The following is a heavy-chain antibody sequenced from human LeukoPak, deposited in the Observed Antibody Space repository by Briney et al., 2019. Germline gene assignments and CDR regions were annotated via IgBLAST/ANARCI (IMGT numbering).Heavy chain of an antibody. J-gene: IGHJ4*02. CDR2: ISSNGKSI. Sequence: GGSLRLSCSASGFAFSGREMAWVRQAPGKGLEWVSYISSNGKSILHADSVKGRITISRDNAKKSLYLQLGGLRVEDSAFYYCVRASYAGFDLHFDQWGQGTLVTVSS. V-gene: IGHV3-48*03. D-gene: IGHD5-12*01. CDR1: GFAFSGRE. CDR3: VRASYAGFDLHFDQ.